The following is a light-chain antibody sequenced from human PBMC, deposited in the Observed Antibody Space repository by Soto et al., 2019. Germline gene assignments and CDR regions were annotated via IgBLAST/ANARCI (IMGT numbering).Light chain of an antibody. V-gene: IGKV1-5*01. CDR1: QSVTSS. CDR3: QQYNSYSLT. Sequence: DIQMTQSPSTLSASVGDRVTITCRASQSVTSSLAWYQQKPGKAPKVLSYGASNLESGVPSRVSGSGSGTEFTLTISSLQPDDFATYYCQQYNSYSLTCGGGTTVEIK. CDR2: GAS. J-gene: IGKJ4*01.